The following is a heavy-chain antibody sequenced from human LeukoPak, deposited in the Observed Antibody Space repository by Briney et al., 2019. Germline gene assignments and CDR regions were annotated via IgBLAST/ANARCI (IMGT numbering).Heavy chain of an antibody. Sequence: ASVKVSCKASGYTFTGYYMHWVRQAPGQGLEWMGWISAYNGNTNYAQKLQGRVTMTTDTSTSTAYMELRSLRSDDTAVYYCARQAYYYYYMDVWGKGTTVTVSS. CDR3: ARQAYYYYYMDV. V-gene: IGHV1-18*04. J-gene: IGHJ6*03. CDR1: GYTFTGYY. CDR2: ISAYNGNT.